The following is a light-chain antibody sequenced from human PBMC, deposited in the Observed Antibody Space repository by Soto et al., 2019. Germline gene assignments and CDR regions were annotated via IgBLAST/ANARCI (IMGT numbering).Light chain of an antibody. CDR2: GAS. CDR3: QQHNNRPRTDT. CDR1: QSVSSN. V-gene: IGKV3-15*01. J-gene: IGKJ2*01. Sequence: EIVMTQSPATLSVSPGERATLSCRASQSVSSNLAWYQQKPGQAPRLLIYGASTRATGIPARFSGSGSGTEFRLTISSRKTKHLELSYCQQHNNRPRTDTFRQGNNTELK.